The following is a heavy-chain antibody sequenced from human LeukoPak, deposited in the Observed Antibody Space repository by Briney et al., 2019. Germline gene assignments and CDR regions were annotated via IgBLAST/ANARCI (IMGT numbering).Heavy chain of an antibody. D-gene: IGHD2-15*01. Sequence: PGGSLRLSCAASGFTFSSYWMHWVRQAPGKGLVWVSRIDSDGSSTSYADSVKGRFTISRDNAKNTLYLQMNSLRAEDTAVYYCAKAGCGDGSCYYAEYFQHWGQGTLVTVSS. J-gene: IGHJ1*01. CDR2: IDSDGSST. CDR3: AKAGCGDGSCYYAEYFQH. V-gene: IGHV3-74*01. CDR1: GFTFSSYW.